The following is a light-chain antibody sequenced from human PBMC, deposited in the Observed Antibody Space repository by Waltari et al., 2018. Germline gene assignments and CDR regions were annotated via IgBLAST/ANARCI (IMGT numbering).Light chain of an antibody. CDR3: QQYDWSPPGYT. Sequence: IALTQSPGTLSLSPGERATLSCRASQTVDSNSVAWYQQRPGQVPRLLIFAASSRATGIPDRVRASGSGTDFTLTISRLEPEDFAVYYCQQYDWSPPGYTFGQGTKLEIK. V-gene: IGKV3-20*01. CDR2: AAS. CDR1: QTVDSNS. J-gene: IGKJ2*01.